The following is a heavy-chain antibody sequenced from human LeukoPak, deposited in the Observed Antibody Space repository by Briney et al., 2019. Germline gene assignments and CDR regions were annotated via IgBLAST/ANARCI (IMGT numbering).Heavy chain of an antibody. D-gene: IGHD3-10*01. J-gene: IGHJ6*02. CDR3: AKDHDYYGSGSHSMDV. CDR2: ISWNSGSI. Sequence: PGRSLRLSCAASGFTFDDYAMHWVRQAPGKGLEWVSGISWNSGSIGYADSVKGRFTISRDNAKNSLYLQMNSLRAEDTALYYCAKDHDYYGSGSHSMDVWGQGTTVTVSS. CDR1: GFTFDDYA. V-gene: IGHV3-9*01.